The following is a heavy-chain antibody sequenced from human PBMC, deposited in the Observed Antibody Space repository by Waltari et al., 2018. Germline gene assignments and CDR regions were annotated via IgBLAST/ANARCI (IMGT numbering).Heavy chain of an antibody. CDR2: IRYDGSNK. V-gene: IGHV3-30*02. J-gene: IGHJ3*02. CDR3: ANTWHRSWHAFDI. Sequence: QVQLVESGGGVVQPGGSLRLSCAASGFTFSSYGMHWVRQAPGKGLEVVAFIRYDGSNKYYADSVKGRFTISRDNSKNTLYLQMNSLEAEDTAVYYCANTWHRSWHAFDIWGQGTIVTVSS. CDR1: GFTFSSYG. D-gene: IGHD1-26*01.